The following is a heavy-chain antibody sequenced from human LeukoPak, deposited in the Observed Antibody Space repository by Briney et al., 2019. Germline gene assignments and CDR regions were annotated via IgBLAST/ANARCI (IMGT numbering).Heavy chain of an antibody. V-gene: IGHV3-74*01. Sequence: GGSLRLSCAASGFTFSTYWMHWVRQAPAKGLVWVSCINSDGSSTSYADSVKGRFTISRDNAKNTLYLQMNSLRAEDTAVYYCASFQRYSTSWYHNYFDSWGQGTLVTVSS. CDR3: ASFQRYSTSWYHNYFDS. J-gene: IGHJ4*02. D-gene: IGHD6-13*01. CDR1: GFTFSTYW. CDR2: INSDGSST.